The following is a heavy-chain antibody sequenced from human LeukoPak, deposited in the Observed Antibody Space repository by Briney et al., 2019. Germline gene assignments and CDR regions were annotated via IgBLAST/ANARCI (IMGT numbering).Heavy chain of an antibody. V-gene: IGHV1-2*02. CDR3: ARGRPLVVIAILWFDP. J-gene: IGHJ5*02. D-gene: IGHD2-21*01. CDR2: INPNSGGT. CDR1: GYTFTGYY. Sequence: GASVKVSCKASGYTFTGYYMHWVRQAPGQGLEWMGWINPNSGGTNYAQKFQGRVTMTRDTSISTAYMELSRLRSDDTAVYYCARGRPLVVIAILWFDPWGQGTLVTVSS.